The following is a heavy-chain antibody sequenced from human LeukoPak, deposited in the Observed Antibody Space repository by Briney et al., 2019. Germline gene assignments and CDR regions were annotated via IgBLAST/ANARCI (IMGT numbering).Heavy chain of an antibody. D-gene: IGHD2-8*01. CDR2: LSGSGDTT. V-gene: IGHV3-23*01. CDR3: AKDFGDCSNGVCYGKPFDY. CDR1: GFTFSSYA. J-gene: IGHJ4*02. Sequence: PGGSLRLSCAASGFTFSSYAMSWVRQAPGKGLEWVSGLSGSGDTTYYADSVKGRFTISRDTSKNTLYLQMNSLRAEDTAVYYCAKDFGDCSNGVCYGKPFDYWGQGTLVTVSS.